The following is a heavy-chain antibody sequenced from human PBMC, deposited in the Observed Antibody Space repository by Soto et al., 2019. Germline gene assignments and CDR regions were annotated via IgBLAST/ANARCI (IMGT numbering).Heavy chain of an antibody. V-gene: IGHV1-69*02. CDR3: AWVVQLERRFVFDP. J-gene: IGHJ5*02. Sequence: QVQLVQSGAEVKKPGSSVKVSCKASGGTFSSYTISWVRQAPGQGLEWMGRIIPILGIANYAQKFQGRVTITADKSTSTAYTELSSLTSEDTAVYYCAWVVQLERRFVFDPWAHGTLVTVSS. CDR1: GGTFSSYT. D-gene: IGHD1-1*01. CDR2: IIPILGIA.